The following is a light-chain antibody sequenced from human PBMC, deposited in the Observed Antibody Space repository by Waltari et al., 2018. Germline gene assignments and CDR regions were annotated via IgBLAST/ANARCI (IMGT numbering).Light chain of an antibody. Sequence: QSVLTQPPSASGTPGQRVTISWSGSRSHTGRNALNWYQHLPGTPPRLLIYSHDQRPSGVPDRFSGSKSGTSASLAITGLQSEDEAHYYCASWDDSLNGYVFGTGTKVTVL. CDR3: ASWDDSLNGYV. J-gene: IGLJ1*01. CDR2: SHD. V-gene: IGLV1-44*01. CDR1: RSHTGRNA.